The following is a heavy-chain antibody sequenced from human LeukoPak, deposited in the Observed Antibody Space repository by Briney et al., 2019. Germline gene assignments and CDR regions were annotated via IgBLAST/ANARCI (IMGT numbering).Heavy chain of an antibody. J-gene: IGHJ3*02. D-gene: IGHD4-17*01. V-gene: IGHV4-34*01. CDR3: ARTTVTHEDTFDI. CDR2: INHSGST. CDR1: GGSFSDYY. Sequence: SETLPRTCAVYGGSFSDYYWTWIRQVPGKGLEWIGEINHSGSTNYNPSLKSRVTMSIDTSKKQFSLKLSSVTAADTAVYYSARTTVTHEDTFDIWGQGQWSPSLQ.